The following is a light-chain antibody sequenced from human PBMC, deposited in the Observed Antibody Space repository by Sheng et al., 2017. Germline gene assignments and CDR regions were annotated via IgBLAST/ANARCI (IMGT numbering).Light chain of an antibody. V-gene: IGKV1-16*01. CDR1: QDIINY. CDR3: QQYDTYPWT. Sequence: DIQMTQSPSSLSASVGDRVTITCQANQDIINYLNWYQHKPGNAPKLLIFAASSLQSGVPSRFSGSGSGTDFTLTISSLQAEDFATYYCQQYDTYPWTFGQGTKVEIK. J-gene: IGKJ1*01. CDR2: AAS.